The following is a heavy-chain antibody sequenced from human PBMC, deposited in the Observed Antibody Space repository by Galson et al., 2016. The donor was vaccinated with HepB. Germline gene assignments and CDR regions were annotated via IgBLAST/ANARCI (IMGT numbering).Heavy chain of an antibody. Sequence: SLRLSCAASGFSFSSFAMHWVRQAPGKGLEWVTVTSYDGSKKSYADSVKGRFTISRDNSKNTLYLQMDTLRAEDTGVYYCARDGLYGDFYFDYWGQGTLVTVSS. V-gene: IGHV3-30*04. D-gene: IGHD4-17*01. CDR2: TSYDGSKK. CDR3: ARDGLYGDFYFDY. CDR1: GFSFSSFA. J-gene: IGHJ4*02.